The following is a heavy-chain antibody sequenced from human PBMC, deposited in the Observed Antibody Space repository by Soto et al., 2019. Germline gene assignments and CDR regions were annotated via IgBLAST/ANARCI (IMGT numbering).Heavy chain of an antibody. J-gene: IGHJ3*01. CDR1: GFTFSDHL. V-gene: IGHV1-3*01. Sequence: QVQLVQSGAEVRKPGASVNISCRASGFTFSDHLINWVRQVPGQSLEWMGWINPVNGNTKYSQTFQGRVTISRHSSASIVYAEVSDLTSEDTAVFYCARDKLSVGPRANDACDVWGQGTMVTVSS. CDR3: ARDKLSVGPRANDACDV. CDR2: INPVNGNT. D-gene: IGHD1-1*01.